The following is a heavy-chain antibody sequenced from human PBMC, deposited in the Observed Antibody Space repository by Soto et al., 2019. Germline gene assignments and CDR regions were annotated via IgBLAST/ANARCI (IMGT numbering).Heavy chain of an antibody. CDR1: GFTFSSYS. J-gene: IGHJ5*02. V-gene: IGHV3-21*01. CDR3: ARSGCDYGDYVGGCWFDP. D-gene: IGHD4-17*01. CDR2: ISSSSSYI. Sequence: GGSLRLSCAASGFTFSSYSMNWVRQAPGKGLEWVSSISSSSSYIYYADSVKGRFTISRDNAKNSLYLQMNSLRAEDTAVYYCARSGCDYGDYVGGCWFDPWGQGTLVTVSS.